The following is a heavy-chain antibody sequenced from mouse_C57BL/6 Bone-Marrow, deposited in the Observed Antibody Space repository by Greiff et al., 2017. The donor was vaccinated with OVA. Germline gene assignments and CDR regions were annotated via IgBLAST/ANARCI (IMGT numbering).Heavy chain of an antibody. CDR1: GYTFTSYW. CDR3: ARGYYGSSPWFAY. Sequence: VQLQQPGAELVMPGASVKLSCKASGYTFTSYWMHWVKQWPGQGLEWIGEIDPSDSYTNYNQKFKGKSTLTVDKSSSTAYMQLSSLTSEDSAVYYCARGYYGSSPWFAYWGQGTLVTVSA. V-gene: IGHV1-69*01. J-gene: IGHJ3*01. D-gene: IGHD1-1*01. CDR2: IDPSDSYT.